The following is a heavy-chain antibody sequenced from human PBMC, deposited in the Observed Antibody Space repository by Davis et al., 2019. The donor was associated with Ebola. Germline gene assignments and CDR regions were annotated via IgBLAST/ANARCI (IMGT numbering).Heavy chain of an antibody. CDR1: GYTFSNHW. CDR2: IYVGYSDT. CDR3: ARPSDSSGYKIDY. Sequence: GESLKISCKGSGYTFSNHWIGWVRQMPGKGLEWMGVIYVGYSDTRYSPSFQGQVTISADKFISTAYLQWSSLKASDTATYYCARPSDSSGYKIDYWGQGTPVTVSS. D-gene: IGHD3-22*01. J-gene: IGHJ4*02. V-gene: IGHV5-51*01.